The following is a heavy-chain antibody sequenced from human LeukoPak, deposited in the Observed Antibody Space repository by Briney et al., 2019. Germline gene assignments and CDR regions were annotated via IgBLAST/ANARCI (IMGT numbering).Heavy chain of an antibody. CDR1: GFSFSSYW. D-gene: IGHD3-22*01. Sequence: GGSLRLSCAASGFSFSSYWMSWVRQAPGKGLEWVANIKGDGSEKNYVDSVKGRFTISRDNAKNSLYLQMNSLRAEDTAVYYCARKDSSPRTFDYWGQGTLVTVPS. V-gene: IGHV3-7*01. CDR2: IKGDGSEK. J-gene: IGHJ4*02. CDR3: ARKDSSPRTFDY.